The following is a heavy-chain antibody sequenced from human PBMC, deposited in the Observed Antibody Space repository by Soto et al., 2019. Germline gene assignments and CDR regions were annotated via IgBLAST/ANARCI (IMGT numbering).Heavy chain of an antibody. V-gene: IGHV3-48*02. Sequence: PGGSLRLSCAASGFTFSSYSMNWVRQAPGKGLEWVSYISSSSSTIYYADSVKGRFTISRDNAKNSLYLQMSSLRDEDTAVYYCASSYYYDSSGYYYPFDYWGQGTLVTVSS. CDR3: ASSYYYDSSGYYYPFDY. D-gene: IGHD3-22*01. CDR2: ISSSSSTI. J-gene: IGHJ4*02. CDR1: GFTFSSYS.